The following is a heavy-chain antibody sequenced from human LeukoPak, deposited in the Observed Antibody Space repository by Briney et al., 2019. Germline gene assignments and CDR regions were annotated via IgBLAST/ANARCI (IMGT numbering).Heavy chain of an antibody. D-gene: IGHD6-19*01. Sequence: ASVKVSCKASGYTFTSYYMHWVRQAPGQGLEWMGIINPSGGSTSYAQKFQGRVTMTRDTSTNTVYMELSRLRSEDTAVYYCARVHGGWYYFDYWGQGTLVTASS. CDR2: INPSGGST. CDR3: ARVHGGWYYFDY. CDR1: GYTFTSYY. V-gene: IGHV1-46*01. J-gene: IGHJ4*02.